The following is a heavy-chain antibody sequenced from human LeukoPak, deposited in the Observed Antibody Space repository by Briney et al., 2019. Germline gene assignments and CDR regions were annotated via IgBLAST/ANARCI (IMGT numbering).Heavy chain of an antibody. CDR3: ANRVAGTKYYYMDV. J-gene: IGHJ6*03. Sequence: GGSLRLSCAASGFTFSNYGMSWVRQAPGKGLVWVSAISGGGSSTYYTDSVKGRFTISRDNSKNTLYLQMNSLRAEDTAVYYCANRVAGTKYYYMDVWGKGTTVTISS. CDR2: ISGGGSST. V-gene: IGHV3-23*01. CDR1: GFTFSNYG. D-gene: IGHD6-19*01.